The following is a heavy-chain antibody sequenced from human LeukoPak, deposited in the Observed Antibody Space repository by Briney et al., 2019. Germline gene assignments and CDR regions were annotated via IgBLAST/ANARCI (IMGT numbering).Heavy chain of an antibody. CDR2: VSYDGIIK. J-gene: IGHJ4*02. Sequence: GGSLRLPCATSGFTFSGCAMHWVRQAPGKGLEWVAVVSYDGIIKYYADSLKGRFTISRDNSKNTLYLQMNSLRTEDTAMYYCATGGGLATEIDYWGQGTLVTVSS. CDR3: ATGGGLATEIDY. V-gene: IGHV3-30*04. D-gene: IGHD3-16*01. CDR1: GFTFSGCA.